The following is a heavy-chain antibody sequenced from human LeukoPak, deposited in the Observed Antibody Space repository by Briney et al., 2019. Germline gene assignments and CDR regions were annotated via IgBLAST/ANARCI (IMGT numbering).Heavy chain of an antibody. V-gene: IGHV5-51*01. CDR3: ARQGLPSYYYYYMDV. Sequence: GESLKISCKGSGYSFTSYWIGWVRQMPGKGLEWMGIIYPGDSDTRYSPSFQAQVTISADKSISTAYLQWSSLKASDTAMYYCARQGLPSYYYYYMDVWGKGTTVTVSS. J-gene: IGHJ6*03. D-gene: IGHD5-18*01. CDR2: IYPGDSDT. CDR1: GYSFTSYW.